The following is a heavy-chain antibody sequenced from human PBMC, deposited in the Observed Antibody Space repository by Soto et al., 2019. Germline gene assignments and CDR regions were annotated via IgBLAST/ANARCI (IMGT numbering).Heavy chain of an antibody. V-gene: IGHV5-10-1*01. CDR2: IDPSDSYT. CDR1: GYSFTSYW. Sequence: GESLKISCKGSGYSFTSYWISWVRQMPGKGLEWMGRIDPSDSYTNFSPSFQGHVTISADKSISTAYLQWSSLKASDTAIYYCARRGSGTTFDYWGQGTLVTVSS. CDR3: ARRGSGTTFDY. J-gene: IGHJ4*02. D-gene: IGHD1-26*01.